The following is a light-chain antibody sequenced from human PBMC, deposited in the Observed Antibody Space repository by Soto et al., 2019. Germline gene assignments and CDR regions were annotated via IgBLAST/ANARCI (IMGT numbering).Light chain of an antibody. CDR1: QSISSY. Sequence: EVVLTQSPDTLSLPPGERATLSCRASQSISSYLAWYQQKPGQAPRLLIYDASSRATGIPARFSGSGSGTDFTLTISSLEPEDFAVYYCQQRSNWPPITFGQGTRLE. V-gene: IGKV3-11*01. CDR3: QQRSNWPPIT. J-gene: IGKJ5*01. CDR2: DAS.